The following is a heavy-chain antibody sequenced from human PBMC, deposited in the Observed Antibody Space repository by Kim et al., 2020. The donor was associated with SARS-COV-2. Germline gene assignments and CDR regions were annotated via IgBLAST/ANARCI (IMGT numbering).Heavy chain of an antibody. Sequence: SETLSLTCTVSGVSMTSSSYHWGWIRQPPGKGLEWIGSIYYSGTTYHNPSLNSRVTVSVDTSKNQFSLKVTSVTAADTAVYYCARFSYGGDFDFWGQGTLVTVSS. J-gene: IGHJ4*02. V-gene: IGHV4-39*01. CDR3: ARFSYGGDFDF. CDR2: IYYSGTT. D-gene: IGHD3-16*01. CDR1: GVSMTSSSYH.